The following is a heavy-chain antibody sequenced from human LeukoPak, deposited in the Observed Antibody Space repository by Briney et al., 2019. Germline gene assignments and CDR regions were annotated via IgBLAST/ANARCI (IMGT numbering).Heavy chain of an antibody. J-gene: IGHJ5*02. CDR2: INHSGST. Sequence: SETLSLTCAVYGGSFSGYYWSWIRQPPGQGLEWIGEINHSGSTNYNPSLKSRVTISVDTSKNQFSLKLSSVTAADTAVYYCARVEEGWFDPWGQGTLVTVSS. V-gene: IGHV4-34*01. CDR1: GGSFSGYY. CDR3: ARVEEGWFDP.